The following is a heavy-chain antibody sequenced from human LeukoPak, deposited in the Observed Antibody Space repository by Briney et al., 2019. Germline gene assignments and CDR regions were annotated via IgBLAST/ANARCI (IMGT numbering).Heavy chain of an antibody. CDR3: AKALYSGSFLFDY. Sequence: PGGSLRLSCAASGFTFNTYAMSWVRQAPGRGLEWVSAISGVGYSTYYADSVKGRFTISRDNSKNTLYLQMNSLRAEDTAVYYCAKALYSGSFLFDYWGQGTLVTVSS. CDR1: GFTFNTYA. J-gene: IGHJ4*02. D-gene: IGHD1-26*01. V-gene: IGHV3-23*01. CDR2: ISGVGYST.